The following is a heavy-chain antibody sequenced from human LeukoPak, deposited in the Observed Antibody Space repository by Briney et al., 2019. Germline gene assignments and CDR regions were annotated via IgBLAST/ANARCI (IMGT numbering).Heavy chain of an antibody. J-gene: IGHJ3*02. CDR1: GYSISSGYY. Sequence: SETLSLTCTVSGYSISSGYYWGWIRQPPGKGLEWIGSIYYSGSTYYDPSLKSRVTISVDTSKNQFSLKLSSVTAADTAVYYCARVADYYDSSGAFDAFDIWGQGTMVTVSS. V-gene: IGHV4-38-2*02. D-gene: IGHD3-22*01. CDR3: ARVADYYDSSGAFDAFDI. CDR2: IYYSGST.